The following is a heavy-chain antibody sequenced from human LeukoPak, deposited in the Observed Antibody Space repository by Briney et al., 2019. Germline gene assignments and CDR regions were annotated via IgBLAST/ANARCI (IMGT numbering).Heavy chain of an antibody. Sequence: SETLSLTCTVSGGSISSSSYYWGWIRQPPGKGLEWIGSIYYSGSTYYNPSLKSRVTISVDTSKNQFSLKLSSVTAADTAVYYCARHRLPSSGWYLGYFDYWGLGTLVTVSS. CDR1: GGSISSSSYY. J-gene: IGHJ4*02. CDR3: ARHRLPSSGWYLGYFDY. D-gene: IGHD6-19*01. CDR2: IYYSGST. V-gene: IGHV4-39*01.